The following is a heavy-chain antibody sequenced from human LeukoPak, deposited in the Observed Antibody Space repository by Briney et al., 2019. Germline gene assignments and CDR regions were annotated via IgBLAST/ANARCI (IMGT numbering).Heavy chain of an antibody. CDR3: AREISDFWSALDC. CDR1: GFTVSSNY. Sequence: GGSLRLSCAASGFTVSSNYMNWVRQAPGKGLEWVSVIYSGGSTSYADSVKGRFTISRDNSKNTLYLQKNSLRAEDTAVYYCAREISDFWSALDCWGQGTLVTVSS. CDR2: IYSGGST. D-gene: IGHD3-3*01. V-gene: IGHV3-53*01. J-gene: IGHJ4*02.